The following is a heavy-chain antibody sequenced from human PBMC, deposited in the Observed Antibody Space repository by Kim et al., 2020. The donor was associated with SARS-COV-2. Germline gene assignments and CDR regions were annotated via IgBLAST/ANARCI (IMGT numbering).Heavy chain of an antibody. CDR3: AREGVGATPDFDY. Sequence: SVKVSCKASGGTFSSYAISWVRQAPGQGLEWMGRIIPILGIANYAQKFQGRVTITADKSTSTAYMELSSLRSEDTAVYYCAREGVGATPDFDYWGQGTLVTVSS. J-gene: IGHJ4*02. V-gene: IGHV1-69*04. D-gene: IGHD1-26*01. CDR1: GGTFSSYA. CDR2: IIPILGIA.